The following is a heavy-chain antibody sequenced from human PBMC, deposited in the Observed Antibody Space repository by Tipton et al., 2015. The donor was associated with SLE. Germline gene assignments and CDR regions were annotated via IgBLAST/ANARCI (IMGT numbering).Heavy chain of an antibody. Sequence: QLVQSGAEVKKPGASVKVSCKASGYTFTSYDINWVRQAPGQGLEWMGWINPNSGGTNYAQKFQGRVTMTRDTSISTAYMELSRLRSDDTAVYYCARERGVIAVAGREFDYWGQGTLVTVSS. V-gene: IGHV1-2*02. D-gene: IGHD6-19*01. CDR1: GYTFTSYD. CDR2: INPNSGGT. J-gene: IGHJ4*02. CDR3: ARERGVIAVAGREFDY.